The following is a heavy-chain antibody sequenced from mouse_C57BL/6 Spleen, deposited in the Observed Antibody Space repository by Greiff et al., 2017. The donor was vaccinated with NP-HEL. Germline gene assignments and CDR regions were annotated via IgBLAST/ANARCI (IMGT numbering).Heavy chain of an antibody. D-gene: IGHD1-1*01. J-gene: IGHJ2*01. V-gene: IGHV1-22*01. Sequence: EVQLQQSGPELVKPGASVKMSCKASGYTFTDYNMHWVKQSHGKSLEWIGYINPNNGGTSYNQKFKGKATLTVNKSSSTAYMELRSLTSEDSAVYYCASWIITTVVDFDYWGQGTTLTVSS. CDR1: GYTFTDYN. CDR3: ASWIITTVVDFDY. CDR2: INPNNGGT.